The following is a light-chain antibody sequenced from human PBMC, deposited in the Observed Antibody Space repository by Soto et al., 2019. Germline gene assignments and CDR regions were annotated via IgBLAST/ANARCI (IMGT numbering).Light chain of an antibody. V-gene: IGKV3-20*01. CDR3: QQYDNSLYT. CDR1: QSVSSSY. J-gene: IGKJ2*01. Sequence: ETVLTQSPGTLSLSPGERATLSCRASQSVSSSYLAWYQQKPGQAPRLLIYGASSRATGIPDRFSGSGSGTDFTLTISRLETEDFAVYYCQQYDNSLYTFGQGTKLEIK. CDR2: GAS.